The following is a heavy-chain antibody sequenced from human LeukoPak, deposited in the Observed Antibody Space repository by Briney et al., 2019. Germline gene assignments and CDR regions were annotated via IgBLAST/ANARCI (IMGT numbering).Heavy chain of an antibody. CDR2: IIPIFGTA. D-gene: IGHD3-16*01. CDR1: GGTFSSYA. CDR3: ARRPMIPFGGAQYYFDY. J-gene: IGHJ4*02. V-gene: IGHV1-69*13. Sequence: SVKVSCKASGGTFSSYAISWVRQAPGQGLEWMGGIIPIFGTANYAQKFQGRVTITADESTSTAYMELSSLRSEDTAVYYCARRPMIPFGGAQYYFDYWGQGTLVTVSS.